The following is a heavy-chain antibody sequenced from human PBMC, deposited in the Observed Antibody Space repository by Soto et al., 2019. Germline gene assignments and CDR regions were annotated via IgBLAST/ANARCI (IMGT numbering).Heavy chain of an antibody. V-gene: IGHV3-9*01. CDR3: AKEKSRHGGLLEY. J-gene: IGHJ4*02. Sequence: GGSLRLSCSASGFTFDDFAMHWVRQAPGGGLEWVSGISWNSGSIGYVDSVRCRFTISRDNAKNSVYLQMNSLRAEDTALYYCAKEKSRHGGLLEYWGQGTLVTVSS. CDR1: GFTFDDFA. CDR2: ISWNSGSI. D-gene: IGHD3-3*01.